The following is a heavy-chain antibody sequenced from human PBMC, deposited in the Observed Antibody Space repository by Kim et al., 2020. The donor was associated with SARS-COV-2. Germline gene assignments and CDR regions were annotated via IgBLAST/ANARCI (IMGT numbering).Heavy chain of an antibody. Sequence: GGSLRLSCAASGFTFSSYGMHWVRQAPGKGLEWVAVIWYDGSNKYYAHSVKGRFTISRDNSKNTLYLQMNSLRAEDTAVYYCAREGTVTTSTGLDYWGQGPLVTVSS. D-gene: IGHD4-17*01. CDR1: GFTFSSYG. V-gene: IGHV3-33*01. J-gene: IGHJ4*02. CDR3: AREGTVTTSTGLDY. CDR2: IWYDGSNK.